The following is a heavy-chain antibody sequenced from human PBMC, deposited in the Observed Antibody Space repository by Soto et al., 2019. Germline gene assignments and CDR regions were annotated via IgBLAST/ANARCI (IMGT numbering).Heavy chain of an antibody. D-gene: IGHD6-6*01. CDR1: GFTFSSYG. V-gene: IGHV3-30*18. Sequence: QVQLVESGGGVVQPGRSLRLSCAASGFTFSSYGMHWVRQAPGKGLEWVAVISYDGSNKYYADSVKGRFTISRDNSKNPLYLQMNSLRAEDTAVYYCAKDSQTGLGIAARVPIDYWGQGTLVTVSS. CDR3: AKDSQTGLGIAARVPIDY. J-gene: IGHJ4*02. CDR2: ISYDGSNK.